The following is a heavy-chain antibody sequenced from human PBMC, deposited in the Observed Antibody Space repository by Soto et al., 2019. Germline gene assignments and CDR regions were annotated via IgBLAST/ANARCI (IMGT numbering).Heavy chain of an antibody. CDR2: IIPIFGTA. CDR3: ARESRQQLATSLDY. J-gene: IGHJ4*02. CDR1: GGTFSSYA. V-gene: IGHV1-69*06. Sequence: VASVKVSCKASGGTFSSYAISWVRQAPGQGLEWMGGIIPIFGTANYAQKFQGRVTITADKSTRTAYMELSSLRSEDTAVYYCARESRQQLATSLDYWGEGILVTVSS. D-gene: IGHD6-13*01.